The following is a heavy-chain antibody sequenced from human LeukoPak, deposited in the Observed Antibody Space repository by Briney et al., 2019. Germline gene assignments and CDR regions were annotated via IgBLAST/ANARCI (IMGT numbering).Heavy chain of an antibody. Sequence: ASVKVSCKASGGTFSSYAISWVRQAPGQGLEWMGRINPNSGGTNYAQKFQGRVTMTRDTSISTAYMELSRLRSDDTAVYYCARDLLLWFGELSEDSYWGQGTLVTVSS. CDR3: ARDLLLWFGELSEDSY. CDR1: GGTFSSYA. CDR2: INPNSGGT. D-gene: IGHD3-10*01. J-gene: IGHJ4*02. V-gene: IGHV1-2*06.